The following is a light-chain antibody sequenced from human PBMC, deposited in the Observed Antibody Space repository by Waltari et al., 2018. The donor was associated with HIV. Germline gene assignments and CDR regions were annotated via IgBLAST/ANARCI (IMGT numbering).Light chain of an antibody. V-gene: IGKV4-1*01. Sequence: QSVLYSSNNKNYLAWYQQKPGQPPKLLIYWASTRESGVPDRFSGSGSGTDFTLTISSLQAEDVAVYYCQQYYSTPRTFGQGTKVEIK. CDR1: QSVLYSSNNKNY. CDR3: QQYYSTPRT. J-gene: IGKJ1*01. CDR2: WAS.